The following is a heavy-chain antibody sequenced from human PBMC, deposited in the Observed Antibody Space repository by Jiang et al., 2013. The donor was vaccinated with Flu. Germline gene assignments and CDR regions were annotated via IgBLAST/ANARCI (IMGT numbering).Heavy chain of an antibody. Sequence: KPSETLSLTCAVYGGSFSGYYYYWSWIRQPPGKGLEWIGEINHRGSTDYNPSLKSRVTISVDPSKNQFSLKLSSVTAADTAVYYCARLKVDDYYGMDVWGQGTTVTVSS. CDR1: GGSFSGYYYY. J-gene: IGHJ6*02. CDR2: INHRGST. D-gene: IGHD2-15*01. V-gene: IGHV4-34*01. CDR3: ARLKVDDYYGMDV.